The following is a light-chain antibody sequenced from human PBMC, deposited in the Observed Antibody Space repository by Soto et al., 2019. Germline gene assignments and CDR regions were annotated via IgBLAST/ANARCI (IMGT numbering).Light chain of an antibody. CDR2: AAS. CDR3: QQNYSTPRT. CDR1: QSVLYSSNNKNY. J-gene: IGKJ1*01. V-gene: IGKV4-1*01. Sequence: DIVMTQSPDSLAVALGERATINCKSSQSVLYSSNNKNYLAWYQQKPGKAPKLLIYAASSLQSGVPSRFSGSGSGTEFTLTISSLQPEDFATYYCQQNYSTPRTFGQGTKVDIK.